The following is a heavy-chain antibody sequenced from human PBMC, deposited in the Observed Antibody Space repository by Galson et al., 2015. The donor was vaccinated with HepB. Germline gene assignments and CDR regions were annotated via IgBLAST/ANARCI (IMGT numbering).Heavy chain of an antibody. CDR1: GFTFSSYS. D-gene: IGHD3-16*01. CDR2: ISTSSSIV. Sequence: SLRLSCAASGFTFSSYSVDWVRQAPGKGLEWVSYISTSSSIVYYADSVKGRFTISRDNAKKSLYLQMNSLRAEDTAVYFCARDGGDSNFDYWGQGTLVTVSS. CDR3: ARDGGDSNFDY. V-gene: IGHV3-48*01. J-gene: IGHJ4*02.